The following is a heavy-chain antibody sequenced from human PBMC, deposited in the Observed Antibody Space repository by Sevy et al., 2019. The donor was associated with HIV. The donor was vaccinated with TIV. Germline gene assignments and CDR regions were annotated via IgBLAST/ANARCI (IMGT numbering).Heavy chain of an antibody. Sequence: SGPTLVNPTQTLTLTCTFSGFSLSTSGVGVGWIRQPPGKALEWLALIYWDDDKRYSPSLKSRLTISKDTSKNQVVLTMTNMDPVDIATYYCARSDYGDYVKWFDPWGQGTLVTVSS. CDR2: IYWDDDK. J-gene: IGHJ5*02. CDR3: ARSDYGDYVKWFDP. D-gene: IGHD4-17*01. CDR1: GFSLSTSGVG. V-gene: IGHV2-5*02.